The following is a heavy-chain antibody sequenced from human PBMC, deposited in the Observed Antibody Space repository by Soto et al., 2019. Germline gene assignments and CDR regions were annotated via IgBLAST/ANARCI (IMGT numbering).Heavy chain of an antibody. V-gene: IGHV3-74*01. CDR2: IYFDGITT. CDR3: ARGGEMGVDY. Sequence: PGGSLRLSGTASGFTFNTHGIHWVRQAPWKGLVWVSRIYFDGITTNYADSVKGRLTVSRDNAKNTVYLHVNTLRDEDTAVYYCARGGEMGVDYWGQGTLVTVSS. CDR1: GFTFNTHG. J-gene: IGHJ4*02. D-gene: IGHD1-26*01.